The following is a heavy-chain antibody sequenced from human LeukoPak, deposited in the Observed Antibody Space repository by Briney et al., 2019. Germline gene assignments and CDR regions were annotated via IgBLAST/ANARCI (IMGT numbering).Heavy chain of an antibody. CDR1: GGSISRSYYN. V-gene: IGHV4-39*01. CDR2: INHSGST. CDR3: ARQFIPGYDYVWHY. D-gene: IGHD3-16*01. Sequence: PSETLSLTCTVSGGSISRSYYNWGWIRQPPGKGLEWIGEINHSGSTNYNPSLKSRVTISVDTSKNQFSLKLSSVTAADTAVYYCARQFIPGYDYVWHYWGQGTLVTVSS. J-gene: IGHJ4*02.